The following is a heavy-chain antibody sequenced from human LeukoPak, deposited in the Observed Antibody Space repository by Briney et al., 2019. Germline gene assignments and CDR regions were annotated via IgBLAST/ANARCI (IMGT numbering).Heavy chain of an antibody. D-gene: IGHD3-10*01. V-gene: IGHV3-23*01. Sequence: AGGSLRLSCAASGFTFSNHGMNWVRQAPGKGLEWVSGISPSGDITYYADSVKGRFTISRDNSKNPLYLEVISLTAEDTAVYYCAKDDAWLRFGEWSQGTLVTVSS. CDR1: GFTFSNHG. CDR3: AKDDAWLRFGE. J-gene: IGHJ4*02. CDR2: ISPSGDIT.